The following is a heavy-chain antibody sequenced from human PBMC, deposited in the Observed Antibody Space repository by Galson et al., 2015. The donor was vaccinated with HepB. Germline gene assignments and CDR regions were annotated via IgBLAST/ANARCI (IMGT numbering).Heavy chain of an antibody. CDR2: IRFDASSQ. CDR3: ATGGGYYGSGSLGAFDY. Sequence: SLRLSCAASGITFRSYGMHWVRQAPGKGLEWVSFIRFDASSQYYADSVKGRFTISRHNSKNTLYLQMSSLRPEDTAVYFCATGGGYYGSGSLGAFDYWGQGTLVTVSS. J-gene: IGHJ4*02. D-gene: IGHD3-10*01. CDR1: GITFRSYG. V-gene: IGHV3-30*02.